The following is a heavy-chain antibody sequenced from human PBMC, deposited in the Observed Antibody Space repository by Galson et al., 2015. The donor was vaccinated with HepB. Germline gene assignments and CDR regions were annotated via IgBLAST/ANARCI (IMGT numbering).Heavy chain of an antibody. Sequence: QSGAEVKKPGESLRISCKGSGYSFVSYWISWVRQMPGKGLEWMGNIDPSDSYTNYSPSFQGHVTISADKSINTAYLQWSSLKASDTAMYYCAIHLPGNDSPFDYWGQGTLVSVSS. CDR3: AIHLPGNDSPFDY. D-gene: IGHD3-10*01. V-gene: IGHV5-10-1*01. CDR1: GYSFVSYW. J-gene: IGHJ4*02. CDR2: IDPSDSYT.